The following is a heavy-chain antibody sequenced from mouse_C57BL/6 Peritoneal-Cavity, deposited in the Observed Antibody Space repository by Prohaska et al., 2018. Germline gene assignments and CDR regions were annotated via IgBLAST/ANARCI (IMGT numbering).Heavy chain of an antibody. CDR3: ASSTYAWFAY. CDR1: GYSITSGYY. Sequence: TISFTGYSITSGYYWNWIRQFPGNKLECMGYLSYDGSNYYNPSLKTLISITRDTSKNQFFLKLHSVTTGDTATYYCASSTYAWFAYWGQGTLVTVSA. V-gene: IGHV3-6*01. D-gene: IGHD5-1*01. CDR2: LSYDGSN. J-gene: IGHJ3*01.